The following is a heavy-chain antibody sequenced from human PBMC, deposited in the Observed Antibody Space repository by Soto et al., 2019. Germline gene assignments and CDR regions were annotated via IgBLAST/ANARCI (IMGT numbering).Heavy chain of an antibody. J-gene: IGHJ4*02. D-gene: IGHD5-12*01. V-gene: IGHV4-59*01. CDR3: ARDSVGSGYD. CDR2: IYYSGYT. Sequence: QVQLQESGPGLVKPSETLSLTCAVSGGSISGYYWSWIRQPPGKRLEWIGYIYYSGYTNYNPSLRRRVTLSVDRSKNQFYLELRSVTASDTAVYYCARDSVGSGYDWGQGTLVTVSS. CDR1: GGSISGYY.